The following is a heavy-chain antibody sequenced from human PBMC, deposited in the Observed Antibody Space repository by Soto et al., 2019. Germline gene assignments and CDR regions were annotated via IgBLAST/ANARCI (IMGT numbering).Heavy chain of an antibody. D-gene: IGHD5-12*01. Sequence: QEQLVQSGGGVVQPGRSLRLSCAVSGFHFRSYGMHWVRQAPGKGLEWVAVIWNDGSKTLYTDSVKGRFSISRDDSKNTLDLQMNRLSVGDTAMYYCARSNGGNARGEGDRFDFWGQGSLVIVSS. CDR3: ARSNGGNARGEGDRFDF. J-gene: IGHJ4*02. CDR1: GFHFRSYG. CDR2: IWNDGSKT. V-gene: IGHV3-33*01.